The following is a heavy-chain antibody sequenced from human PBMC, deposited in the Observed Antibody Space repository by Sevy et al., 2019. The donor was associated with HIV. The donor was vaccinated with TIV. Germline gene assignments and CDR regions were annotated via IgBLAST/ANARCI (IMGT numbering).Heavy chain of an antibody. CDR1: GFTFGSYA. CDR2: ISGSGGAT. Sequence: GWSLRLSCAASGFTFGSYAVSWVRQAPGKGLEWVSAISGSGGATYYSDSVKGRFTISRDNSKNTLYLQMNSPRAEDTAVYYCAKHISSGYYYYYYTDVWGNGTTVTVSS. D-gene: IGHD6-6*01. J-gene: IGHJ6*03. CDR3: AKHISSGYYYYYYTDV. V-gene: IGHV3-23*01.